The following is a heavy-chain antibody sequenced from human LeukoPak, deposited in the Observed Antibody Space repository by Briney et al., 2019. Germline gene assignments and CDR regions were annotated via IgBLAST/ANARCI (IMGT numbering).Heavy chain of an antibody. CDR2: IIPIFGIA. CDR3: ASPNQWLAYYYYGMDV. Sequence: ASVKVSCKASGGTFSSYAISWVRQAPGQGLEWMGRIIPIFGIANYAQKFQGRVTITADKSTSTAYMELSSQRSEDTAVYYCASPNQWLAYYYYGMDVWGQGTTVTVSS. CDR1: GGTFSSYA. V-gene: IGHV1-69*04. D-gene: IGHD6-19*01. J-gene: IGHJ6*02.